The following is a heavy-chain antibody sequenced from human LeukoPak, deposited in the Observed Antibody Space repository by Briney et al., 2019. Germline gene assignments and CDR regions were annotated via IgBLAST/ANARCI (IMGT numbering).Heavy chain of an antibody. CDR2: ISSGGSAI. CDR1: GFTLSSYE. CDR3: AKGSSGAYYLDY. Sequence: GGSLRLSCAASGFTLSSYEINWVRQAPGKGLEWVSYISSGGSAIYYADSVKGRFTISRDNAENLLYLQMNSLRAEDTAVYYCAKGSSGAYYLDYWGQGTLVTVSS. V-gene: IGHV3-48*03. D-gene: IGHD3-22*01. J-gene: IGHJ4*02.